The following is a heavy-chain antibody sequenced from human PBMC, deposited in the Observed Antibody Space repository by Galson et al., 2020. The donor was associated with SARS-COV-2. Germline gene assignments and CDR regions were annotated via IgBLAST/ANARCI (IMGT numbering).Heavy chain of an antibody. D-gene: IGHD7-27*01. V-gene: IGHV3-74*01. CDR3: ARGDMGNDYFDY. Sequence: DLHGASLKISCAASGFTFSSYWMHWVRQAPGKGLVWVSRIYSEGSSTSYADSVKGRFTISGDNAKNTLYLQMNSLRAEDTAVYYCARGDMGNDYFDYWGQGTLVTVSS. J-gene: IGHJ4*02. CDR2: IYSEGSST. CDR1: GFTFSSYW.